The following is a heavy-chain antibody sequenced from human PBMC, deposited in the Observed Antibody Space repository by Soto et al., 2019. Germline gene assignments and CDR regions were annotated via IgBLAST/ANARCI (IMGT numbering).Heavy chain of an antibody. CDR2: TRNKANSYAT. D-gene: IGHD2-15*01. Sequence: GGSLRLSCAASGFTLSDHYMDWVRQAPGKGLEWVGRTRNKANSYATDYAASVKGRFTISRDDSKNSLYLQMNSLKTEDTAVYYCARGIVVVIAAANYYYMDVWGKGTTVTVSS. V-gene: IGHV3-72*01. CDR3: ARGIVVVIAAANYYYMDV. J-gene: IGHJ6*03. CDR1: GFTLSDHY.